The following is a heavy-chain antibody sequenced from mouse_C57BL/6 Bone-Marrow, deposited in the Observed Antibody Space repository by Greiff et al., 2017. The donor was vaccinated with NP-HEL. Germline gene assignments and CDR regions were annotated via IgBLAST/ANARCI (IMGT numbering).Heavy chain of an antibody. Sequence: VQLMESGPGLVQPSQSLSITCTVSGFSLTSYGVHWVRQSPGKGLEWLGVIWRGGSTDYNAAFMSRLSITKDNSKSQVFFKMNSLQADDTAIYYCAKKGGNLYAMDYWGQGTSVTVSS. J-gene: IGHJ4*01. CDR2: IWRGGST. D-gene: IGHD2-1*01. V-gene: IGHV2-5*01. CDR3: AKKGGNLYAMDY. CDR1: GFSLTSYG.